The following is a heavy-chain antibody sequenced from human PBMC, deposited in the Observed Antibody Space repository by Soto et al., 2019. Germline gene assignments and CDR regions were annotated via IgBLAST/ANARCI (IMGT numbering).Heavy chain of an antibody. Sequence: GGSLRLSCAASGFTFSSFAMSWVRQAPGKGLDWVSAISGSGGSTYSADSVKGRFTISRDNSKNTLFLQMSSLRADDTAVYYCVKDRSLAVVDVYYFDYCRRGTLVTVSS. CDR2: ISGSGGST. J-gene: IGHJ4*02. CDR1: GFTFSSFA. CDR3: VKDRSLAVVDVYYFDY. V-gene: IGHV3-23*01. D-gene: IGHD6-19*01.